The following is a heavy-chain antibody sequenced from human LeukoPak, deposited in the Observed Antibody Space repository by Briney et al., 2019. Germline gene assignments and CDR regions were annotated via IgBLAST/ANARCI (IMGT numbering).Heavy chain of an antibody. CDR3: ARSADYGAYVDY. D-gene: IGHD4-17*01. CDR2: ISNNGAST. V-gene: IGHV3-64*01. CDR1: GFTFSTYL. Sequence: GGSLRLSCAASGFTFSTYLMHWVRQAPGKGLEYASAISNNGASTYYANSLKGRFTISRDNSKNTLYLQMDSLRPEDMAVYYCARSADYGAYVDYWGQGTLVTVSS. J-gene: IGHJ4*02.